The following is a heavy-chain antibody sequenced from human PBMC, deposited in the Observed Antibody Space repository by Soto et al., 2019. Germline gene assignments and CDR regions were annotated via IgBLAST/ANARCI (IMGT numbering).Heavy chain of an antibody. D-gene: IGHD2-15*01. CDR2: VEYSGGT. Sequence: PSETLSLTCTVAGGSINNNNYFWAWVRQPPGKGLEWIGSVEYSGGTYYNPSLKSRVSISVDTSKNQFSLRLRSVTAAGTAVYYCARVLVGATSHSDPDYWGQGTLVTVSS. CDR1: GGSINNNNYF. J-gene: IGHJ4*02. CDR3: ARVLVGATSHSDPDY. V-gene: IGHV4-39*01.